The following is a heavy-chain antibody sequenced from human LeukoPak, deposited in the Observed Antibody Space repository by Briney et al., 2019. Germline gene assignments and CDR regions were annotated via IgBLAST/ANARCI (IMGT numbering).Heavy chain of an antibody. CDR2: ISGSGGST. CDR3: AKDLGDPIWFGELPDY. J-gene: IGHJ4*02. D-gene: IGHD3-10*01. Sequence: PGGSLRLSCAASGFTFSGYVMSWVRQAPGKGLEWVSGISGSGGSTYYADSVKGRFTISRDNSKNTLSLQMNSLRTEDTAVYYCAKDLGDPIWFGELPDYWGQGTLVTVSS. CDR1: GFTFSGYV. V-gene: IGHV3-23*01.